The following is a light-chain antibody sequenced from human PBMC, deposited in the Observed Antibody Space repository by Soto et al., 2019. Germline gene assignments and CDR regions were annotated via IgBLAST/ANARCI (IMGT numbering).Light chain of an antibody. CDR3: QQYYTTPWT. Sequence: DIVMTQSPDSLAVSLGERATINCKSSQSVLYSSNNKNYLAWYQQKPGQPPKALIYWASTRESGVPDRFSRSGSGTDFTLTISSLQAEDVAVYYCQQYYTTPWTFGQGTKVEIK. CDR2: WAS. CDR1: QSVLYSSNNKNY. V-gene: IGKV4-1*01. J-gene: IGKJ1*01.